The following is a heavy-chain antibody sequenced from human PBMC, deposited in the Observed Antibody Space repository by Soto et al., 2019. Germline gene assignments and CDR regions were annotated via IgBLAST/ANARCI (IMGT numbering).Heavy chain of an antibody. Sequence: PGGSLRHSCAASGFNFSAYDMHWVRQATGKGLEWVSVIGTAGDTNCPGSVKGRFTISRENAKNSLYLQMNSLRAGDTAVYYCARGDYGDYYYYYMDVWGKGTTVTVSS. CDR3: ARGDYGDYYYYYMDV. CDR2: IGTAGDT. CDR1: GFNFSAYD. D-gene: IGHD4-17*01. V-gene: IGHV3-13*01. J-gene: IGHJ6*03.